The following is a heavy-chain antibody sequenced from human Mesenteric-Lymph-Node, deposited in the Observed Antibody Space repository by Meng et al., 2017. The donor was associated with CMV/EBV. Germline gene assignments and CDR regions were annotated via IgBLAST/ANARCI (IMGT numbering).Heavy chain of an antibody. CDR2: MNPNSGNT. CDR3: ASGYSSSWWSREYDY. CDR1: GYTLTDYY. Sequence: ASVKVSCKASGYTLTDYYLHWVRQAPGQGLEWMGWMNPNSGNTDFAQKFQGRVTMTRNTSINTAYMELSSLRSDDTAVYYCASGYSSSWWSREYDYWGQGTLVTVSS. J-gene: IGHJ4*02. D-gene: IGHD6-13*01. V-gene: IGHV1-8*02.